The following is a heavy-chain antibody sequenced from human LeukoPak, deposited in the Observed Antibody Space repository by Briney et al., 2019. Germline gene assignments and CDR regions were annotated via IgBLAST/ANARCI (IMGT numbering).Heavy chain of an antibody. Sequence: ASVKVSCKASRYTFTGYYMHWVRQAPGQGLEWMGWINPNSGGTNYAQKFQGRVTITADKSTSTAYMELSSLRSEDTAVYYCARATVTTPGDVWGKGTTVTVSS. J-gene: IGHJ6*04. CDR1: RYTFTGYY. CDR3: ARATVTTPGDV. V-gene: IGHV1-2*02. CDR2: INPNSGGT. D-gene: IGHD4-11*01.